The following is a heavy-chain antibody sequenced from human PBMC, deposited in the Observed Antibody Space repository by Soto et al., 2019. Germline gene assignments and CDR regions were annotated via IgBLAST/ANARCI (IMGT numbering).Heavy chain of an antibody. D-gene: IGHD2-8*01. Sequence: GGSLRLSCAPSGFTFRNYWIHWVRQAPGKGLVWVSRINSDGSNIIYADSVKGRFTISRDNAKNTLSLQMNSLRAEDTAVYYCASAYTYGHFAFDIWGQGAMVTVSS. CDR3: ASAYTYGHFAFDI. J-gene: IGHJ3*02. CDR2: INSDGSNI. V-gene: IGHV3-74*01. CDR1: GFTFRNYW.